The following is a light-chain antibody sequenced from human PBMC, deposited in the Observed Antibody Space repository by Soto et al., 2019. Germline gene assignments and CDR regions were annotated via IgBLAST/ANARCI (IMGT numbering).Light chain of an antibody. CDR2: AAS. J-gene: IGKJ1*01. Sequence: DIQMTQSPSSLSASVGDRVTITCRASQSISSYLNWYQQKPGKAPKLLIYAASSLQSGVPSRFSSSGSGTDFNLTISSLQPEDFATYCCPQSYSTPRTFGQGTKVEIK. CDR1: QSISSY. CDR3: PQSYSTPRT. V-gene: IGKV1-39*01.